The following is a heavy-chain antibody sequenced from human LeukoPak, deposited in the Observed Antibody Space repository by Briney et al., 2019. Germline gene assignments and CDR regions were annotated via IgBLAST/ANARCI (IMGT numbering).Heavy chain of an antibody. Sequence: GGSLRLSCAASGFALSSHWMTWVRQVPGRGLEWVGLIKSKTNGGTTDYTTPVKGRFTISRDDSKNTLYLQMNSLKIEDTAVYYCVRELSGSFDYWGQGTLVTVSS. D-gene: IGHD3-10*01. CDR2: IKSKTNGGTT. V-gene: IGHV3-15*01. CDR1: GFALSSHW. CDR3: VRELSGSFDY. J-gene: IGHJ4*02.